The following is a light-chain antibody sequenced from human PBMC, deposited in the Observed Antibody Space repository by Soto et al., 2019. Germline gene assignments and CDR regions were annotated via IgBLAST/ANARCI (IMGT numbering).Light chain of an antibody. Sequence: DIQMTQSPSTLSASVGERVTITCRASQSISSWLAWYQQKPGKAPKLLIYDASSVESGVPSRFSGSGSGTEFTLTISSLQPDDFATYYCQQYNSPWTFGQGTKVEIK. CDR3: QQYNSPWT. CDR2: DAS. V-gene: IGKV1-5*01. J-gene: IGKJ1*01. CDR1: QSISSW.